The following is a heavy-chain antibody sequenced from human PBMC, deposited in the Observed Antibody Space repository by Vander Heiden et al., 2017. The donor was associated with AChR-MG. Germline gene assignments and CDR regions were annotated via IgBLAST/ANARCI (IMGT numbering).Heavy chain of an antibody. J-gene: IGHJ6*03. CDR3: ARVSSNGYYYYYMDV. Sequence: QVQLQESGPGLVKPSQTLSLTCTVSGGTTRSGGYYWSWIRQHPGKGLEWIGYIYYSGSTYYNPSLKSRVTMSVDWSKNQFSLKLSSVTAADTAVYYCARVSSNGYYYYYMDVWGEGTTVIVSS. CDR2: IYYSGST. D-gene: IGHD4-4*01. V-gene: IGHV4-31*03. CDR1: GGTTRSGGYY.